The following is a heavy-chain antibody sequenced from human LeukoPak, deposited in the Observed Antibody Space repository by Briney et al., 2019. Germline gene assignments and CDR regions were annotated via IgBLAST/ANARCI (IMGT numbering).Heavy chain of an antibody. Sequence: GGSLRLSCAASGFSFNSYWMSWVRQAPGTGLEWVANIRHDGSERYYADSLKGRFTISRDNAKNSLYLQMNSLRAEDTAMYYCARDWSFDSDDYYLYGFDIWGQGTRVTVSS. CDR2: IRHDGSER. CDR3: ARDWSFDSDDYYLYGFDI. CDR1: GFSFNSYW. D-gene: IGHD3-22*01. V-gene: IGHV3-7*01. J-gene: IGHJ3*02.